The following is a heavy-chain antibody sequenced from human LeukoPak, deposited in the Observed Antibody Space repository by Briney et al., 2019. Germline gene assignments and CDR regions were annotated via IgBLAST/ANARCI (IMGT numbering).Heavy chain of an antibody. CDR2: IIPIFGTA. D-gene: IGHD2-2*01. CDR3: ARGRPRRSSTSWDYYYYMDV. V-gene: IGHV1-69*13. CDR1: GGTFSSYA. Sequence: VASVKVSCKASGGTFSSYAISWVRQAPGQGLEWMGGIIPIFGTANYAQKFQGRVTITADESTSTAYMELSSLRSEDTAVYYCARGRPRRSSTSWDYYYYMDVWGKGTMVTVSS. J-gene: IGHJ6*03.